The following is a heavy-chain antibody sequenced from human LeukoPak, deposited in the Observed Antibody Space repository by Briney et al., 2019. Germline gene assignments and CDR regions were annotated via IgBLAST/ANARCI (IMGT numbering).Heavy chain of an antibody. D-gene: IGHD3-22*01. CDR1: GGSISSSSYY. Sequence: PSETLSLTCTGSGGSISSSSYYWGWIRQPPGKGLEWIGSIYYSGSTYYNPSLKSRVTISVDTSKNQFSLKLSSVTAADTAVYYCARQFDSSGYPHYFDYWGQGTLVTVSS. V-gene: IGHV4-39*01. J-gene: IGHJ4*02. CDR3: ARQFDSSGYPHYFDY. CDR2: IYYSGST.